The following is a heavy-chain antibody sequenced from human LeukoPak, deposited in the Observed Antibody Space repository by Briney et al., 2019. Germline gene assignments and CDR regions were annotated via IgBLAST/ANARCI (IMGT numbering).Heavy chain of an antibody. Sequence: SETLSLTCTVSGGSISSYYWSWIRQSPGKGLEWIGYMYYSGSTNYNPSLKSRVTISVDTSKNQFSLKLSSVTAADTAVYYCARQAVGIAAACSWFDPWGQGTLVTVSS. D-gene: IGHD6-13*01. CDR3: ARQAVGIAAACSWFDP. CDR1: GGSISSYY. CDR2: MYYSGST. V-gene: IGHV4-59*08. J-gene: IGHJ5*02.